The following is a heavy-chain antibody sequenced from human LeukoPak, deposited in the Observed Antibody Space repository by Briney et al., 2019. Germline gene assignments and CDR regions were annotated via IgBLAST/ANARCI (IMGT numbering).Heavy chain of an antibody. J-gene: IGHJ4*02. D-gene: IGHD3-22*01. CDR1: GFTFSSYG. CDR3: AKDAHYYDSSGYYYANNY. Sequence: GGSLRLSCAASGFTFSSYGMHWVRQAPGKGLEWVAFIRYDGSNKYYADSVKGRSTISRDNSKNTLYLQMNSLRAEDTAVYYCAKDAHYYDSSGYYYANNYWGQGTLVTVSS. V-gene: IGHV3-30*02. CDR2: IRYDGSNK.